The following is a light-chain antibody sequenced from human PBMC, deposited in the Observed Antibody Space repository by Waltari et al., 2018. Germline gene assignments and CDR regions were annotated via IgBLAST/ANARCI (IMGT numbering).Light chain of an antibody. Sequence: EILLTQSPATLSVSPGERATLSCRASQSVNSNLAWYQQKPGQAPRLLIYGASTRATGVPARFSGSGSGTDFTLTINSLQPEDIATYYCQQYNSLWTFGQGTKVEIK. CDR1: QSVNSN. J-gene: IGKJ1*01. CDR3: QQYNSLWT. V-gene: IGKV3-15*01. CDR2: GAS.